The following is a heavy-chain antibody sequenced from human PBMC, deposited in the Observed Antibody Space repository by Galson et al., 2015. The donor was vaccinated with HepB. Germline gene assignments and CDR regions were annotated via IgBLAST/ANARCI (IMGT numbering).Heavy chain of an antibody. J-gene: IGHJ5*02. Sequence: SVKVSCKASGYTFTSYGISWVRQAPGQGLEWMGWISAYNGNTNYAQELQGRVTMTTDTSTSTAYMELRSLRSDDTAVYYCARDLGVIAAAGKGVGNWFDPWGQGTLVTVSS. CDR1: GYTFTSYG. CDR3: ARDLGVIAAAGKGVGNWFDP. V-gene: IGHV1-18*01. CDR2: ISAYNGNT. D-gene: IGHD6-13*01.